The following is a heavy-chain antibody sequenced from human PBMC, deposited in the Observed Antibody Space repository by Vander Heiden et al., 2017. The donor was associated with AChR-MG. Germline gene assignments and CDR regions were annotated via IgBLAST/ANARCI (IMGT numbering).Heavy chain of an antibody. J-gene: IGHJ6*03. V-gene: IGHV2-70*01. Sequence: QVTLRESGPALVKPTQTLTLTCTFSGFSLSTSGMCVRWIRQPPGKALEWLALIDWDDDKYYSTSLKTRLTISKDTSKNQVVLTMTNMDPVDTATYYCARIQDPYCSGGSCYPSYYMDVWGKGTTVTVSS. CDR3: ARIQDPYCSGGSCYPSYYMDV. CDR1: GFSLSTSGMC. D-gene: IGHD2-15*01. CDR2: IDWDDDK.